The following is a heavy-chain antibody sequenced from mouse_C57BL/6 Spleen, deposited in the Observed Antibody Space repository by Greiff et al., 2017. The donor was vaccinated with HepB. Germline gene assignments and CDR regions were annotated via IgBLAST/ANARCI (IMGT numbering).Heavy chain of an antibody. V-gene: IGHV1-18*01. D-gene: IGHD2-3*01. CDR3: ARSQGRWLLRDFDY. CDR2: INPNNGGT. Sequence: VQLQQSGPELVKPGASVKIPCKASGYTFTDYNMDWVKQSHGKSLEWIGDINPNNGGTIYNQKFKGKATLTVDKSSSTAYMELRSLTSEDTAVYYCARSQGRWLLRDFDYWGQGTTLTVSS. J-gene: IGHJ2*01. CDR1: GYTFTDYN.